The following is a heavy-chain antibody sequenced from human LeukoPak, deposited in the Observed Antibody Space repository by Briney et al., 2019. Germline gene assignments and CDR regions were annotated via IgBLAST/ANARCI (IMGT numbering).Heavy chain of an antibody. V-gene: IGHV3-21*01. CDR3: ARDRAKRGYFLDAFDI. CDR1: GFTFSSYS. J-gene: IGHJ3*02. CDR2: ISSSSSYI. D-gene: IGHD3-22*01. Sequence: GGSLRLSCAASGFTFSSYSMNWVRQAPGKGLEWVSSISSSSSYIYYADSVKGRFTISRDNAKNSLYLQMNSLRAEDTAVYYCARDRAKRGYFLDAFDIWGQGTMVTVSS.